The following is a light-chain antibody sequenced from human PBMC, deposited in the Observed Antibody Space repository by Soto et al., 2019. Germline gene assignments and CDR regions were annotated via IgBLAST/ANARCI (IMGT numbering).Light chain of an antibody. V-gene: IGKV1-39*01. Sequence: DIQMTQSPSSLAASVGDRVTITCRASQSISRYLNWYQQKPGQAPKLLIYAASSLQGGVPSRFSGSGSGSAFRLTISSLQPEDFATYYCQQSYSTPRTFGGGTKVEIK. CDR2: AAS. CDR1: QSISRY. J-gene: IGKJ4*01. CDR3: QQSYSTPRT.